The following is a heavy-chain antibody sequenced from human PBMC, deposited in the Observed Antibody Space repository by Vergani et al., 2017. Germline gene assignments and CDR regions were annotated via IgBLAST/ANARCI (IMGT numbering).Heavy chain of an antibody. Sequence: QVQLQESGPGLVKPSETLSLTCTVSGGSISSYYWSWIRQPPGKGLEWIGYIYYSGSTNYNPSLKSRVTISVDTSKNQFSLKLSSVTAADTAVYYCAKDPRDRSGSYYWGLFDYWGQGTLVTVSS. J-gene: IGHJ4*02. CDR3: AKDPRDRSGSYYWGLFDY. CDR1: GGSISSYY. CDR2: IYYSGST. D-gene: IGHD1-26*01. V-gene: IGHV4-59*01.